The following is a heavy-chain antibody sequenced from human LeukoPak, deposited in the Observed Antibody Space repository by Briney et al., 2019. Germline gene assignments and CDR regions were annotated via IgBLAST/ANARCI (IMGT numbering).Heavy chain of an antibody. Sequence: SVEVSYKPFRAPFSRYAISWVRQAPGHGREWMGGILPIFGTANYAQKFQGRVTITADESTSTAYMELSSLRCEDMAVYDCARGLRYSERSYYYGMDVWGKGTTVTVSS. CDR2: ILPIFGTA. CDR1: RAPFSRYA. J-gene: IGHJ6*04. D-gene: IGHD3-9*01. CDR3: ARGLRYSERSYYYGMDV. V-gene: IGHV1-69*01.